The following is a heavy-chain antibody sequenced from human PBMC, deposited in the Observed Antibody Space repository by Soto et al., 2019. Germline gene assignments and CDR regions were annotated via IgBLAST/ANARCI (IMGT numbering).Heavy chain of an antibody. CDR2: ISGSGGST. D-gene: IGHD3-22*01. CDR1: GFTFSSYA. J-gene: IGHJ4*02. Sequence: GSLRLSCAASGFTFSSYAMSWVRQAPGKGLEWVSAISGSGGSTYYADSVKGRFTISRDNSKNTLYLQMNSLRAEDTAVYYCAKEFGSYDSSGYYFIFRYFDYWGQGTLVTVSS. V-gene: IGHV3-23*01. CDR3: AKEFGSYDSSGYYFIFRYFDY.